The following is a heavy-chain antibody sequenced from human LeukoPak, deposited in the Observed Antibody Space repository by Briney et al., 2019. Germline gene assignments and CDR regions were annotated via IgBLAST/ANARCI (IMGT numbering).Heavy chain of an antibody. V-gene: IGHV4-59*01. CDR1: GVSISSYY. CDR2: IYFSGGT. Sequence: PSETLSLSCTVSGVSISSYYWSWIRQPPGKGLEWIWYIYFSGGTHYTPSLKSRVTTSSDTSKNQFTMKLSAVTAADTDVYYCTRVERGKGELEPLDYWGQGTLVTVSS. D-gene: IGHD1-26*01. CDR3: TRVERGKGELEPLDY. J-gene: IGHJ4*02.